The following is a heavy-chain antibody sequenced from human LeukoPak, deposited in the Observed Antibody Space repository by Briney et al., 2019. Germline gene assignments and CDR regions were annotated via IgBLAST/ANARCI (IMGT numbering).Heavy chain of an antibody. CDR2: IKEDGSEK. V-gene: IGHV3-7*01. Sequence: GGSLRLSCAASGFILSSSEMNWVRQAPGKGLEWVANIKEDGSEKYYVDSVRGRFTISRDNAKNSLYLHMNSLRAEDTAVYYCARVHHSSSWGTDDCWGQGTLVTVSS. J-gene: IGHJ4*02. CDR3: ARVHHSSSWGTDDC. D-gene: IGHD6-13*01. CDR1: GFILSSSE.